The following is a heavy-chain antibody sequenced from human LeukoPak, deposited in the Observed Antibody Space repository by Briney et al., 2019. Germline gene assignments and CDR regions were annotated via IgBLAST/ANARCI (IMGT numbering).Heavy chain of an antibody. CDR3: ARLDGDPTRDWFDP. D-gene: IGHD5-24*01. CDR1: GGSISSYY. V-gene: IGHV4-4*09. CDR2: IYTSGST. Sequence: PSETLSLTCTVSGGSISSYYWSWTRQPPGKGLEWIGYIYTSGSTNYNPSLKSRVTISVDTSKNQFSLKLSSVTAADTAVYYCARLDGDPTRDWFDPWGQGTLVTVSS. J-gene: IGHJ5*02.